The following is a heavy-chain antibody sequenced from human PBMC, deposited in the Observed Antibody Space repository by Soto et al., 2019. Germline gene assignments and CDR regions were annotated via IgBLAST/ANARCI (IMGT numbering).Heavy chain of an antibody. J-gene: IGHJ6*02. CDR2: IYYSGST. V-gene: IGHV4-39*01. CDR3: ARYNKPDYDFWSGYFGDYYGMDV. D-gene: IGHD3-3*01. Sequence: PSETLSLTCTVSGGSISSSSYYWGWIRQPPGKGLEWIGSIYYSGSTYYNPSLKSRVTISVDTSKNQFSLKLSSVTAADTAVYYCARYNKPDYDFWSGYFGDYYGMDVWGQGTTVTV. CDR1: GGSISSSSYY.